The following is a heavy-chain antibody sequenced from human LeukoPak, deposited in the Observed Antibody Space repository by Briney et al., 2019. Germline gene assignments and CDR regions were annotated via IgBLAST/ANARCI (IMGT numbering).Heavy chain of an antibody. Sequence: GRSLRLSCAASGFTFSDYWMSWVRQAPGQGLEWVAKINQDGRDQHFVDSVKGRFTISRDNAKNLLFLQMDSLRAEDTAVYYCTGGALDYWGPGTLVTVSS. CDR2: INQDGRDQ. J-gene: IGHJ4*02. CDR1: GFTFSDYW. V-gene: IGHV3-7*04. CDR3: TGGALDY.